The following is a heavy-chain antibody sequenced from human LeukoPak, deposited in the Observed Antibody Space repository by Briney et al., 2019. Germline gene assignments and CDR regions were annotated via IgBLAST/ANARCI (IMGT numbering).Heavy chain of an antibody. J-gene: IGHJ3*02. CDR3: ARYAGSRYSSSWEESDAFDI. V-gene: IGHV4-59*01. Sequence: SETLSLTCTVSGGSISSYYWSWIRQPPGKGLEWIGYIYYSGSTNYNPSLKSRVTISVDTSKNQFSLKLSSVTAADTAVYYCARYAGSRYSSSWEESDAFDIWGQGTMVTVSS. CDR1: GGSISSYY. CDR2: IYYSGST. D-gene: IGHD6-13*01.